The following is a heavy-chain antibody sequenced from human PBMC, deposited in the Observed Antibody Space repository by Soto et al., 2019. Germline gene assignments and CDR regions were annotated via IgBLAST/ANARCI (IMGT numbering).Heavy chain of an antibody. CDR2: IIPIFGTA. CDR3: ARAKVGVTPYYYYGMDV. Sequence: GASVKVSCKASGGTFSSYAISWVRQAPGQGLEWMGGIIPIFGTANYAQKFQGRVTITADESTSTAYMELSSLRSEDTAVYYCARAKVGVTPYYYYGMDVWGQGTTVTVSS. D-gene: IGHD2-21*02. CDR1: GGTFSSYA. J-gene: IGHJ6*02. V-gene: IGHV1-69*13.